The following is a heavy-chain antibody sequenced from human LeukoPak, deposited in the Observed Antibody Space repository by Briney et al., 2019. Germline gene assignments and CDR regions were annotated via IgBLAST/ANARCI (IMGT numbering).Heavy chain of an antibody. CDR2: IYYTGST. CDR1: GGSISSYY. J-gene: IGHJ6*03. CDR3: ARVREGYYYYMDV. D-gene: IGHD1-26*01. Sequence: SETLSLTCTVSGGSISSYYWSWIRQPPGKGLEWIGYIYYTGSTNYNPSLKSRVTISVDTSKNQFSLKLSSVTAADTAVYYCARVREGYYYYMDVWGKGTTVTVSS. V-gene: IGHV4-59*01.